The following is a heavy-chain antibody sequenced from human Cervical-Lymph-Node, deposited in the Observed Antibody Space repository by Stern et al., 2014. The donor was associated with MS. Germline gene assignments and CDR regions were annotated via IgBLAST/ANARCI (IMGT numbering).Heavy chain of an antibody. CDR1: GGTFSSYA. D-gene: IGHD3-22*01. Sequence: QEQLVESGAEVKKPGSSVKVSCKASGGTFSSYAITWVRQDPGRGLEWEGEIIPMLGTTKYAQKFQGRVTIIADGSTTTAYMELSSLRSEDTAVYYCARRDYYDSSGYYGDAFDIWGQGTMVTVSS. J-gene: IGHJ3*02. CDR3: ARRDYYDSSGYYGDAFDI. V-gene: IGHV1-69*01. CDR2: IIPMLGTT.